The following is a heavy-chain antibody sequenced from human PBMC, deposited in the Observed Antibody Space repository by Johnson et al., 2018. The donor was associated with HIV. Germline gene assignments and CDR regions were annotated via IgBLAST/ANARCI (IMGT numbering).Heavy chain of an antibody. Sequence: QVLLVESGGGVVQPWRSLRVSCAASGFTFSSYGMHWVRQAPGKGLEWVAVTPNDGSNKYNAKNSLYLQMNSLRAEDTAVYYCARGVGGAGDDAFDIWGQGTMVTVSS. CDR2: TPNDGSNK. CDR3: ARGVGGAGDDAFDI. J-gene: IGHJ3*02. CDR1: GFTFSSYG. D-gene: IGHD6-19*01. V-gene: IGHV3-30*03.